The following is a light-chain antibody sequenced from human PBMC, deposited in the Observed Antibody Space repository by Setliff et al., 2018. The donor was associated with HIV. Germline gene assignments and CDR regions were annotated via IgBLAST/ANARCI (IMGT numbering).Light chain of an antibody. Sequence: LTQPPSASGSPGQSVTISCTGTSSDVGDYNYVSWFQQHPGKAPKLIIYEVTKRPSGVPDRFSGSKSGNTASLTISGLQAEDEADYYCSSGTSSSTPYVFGTGTKV. J-gene: IGLJ1*01. CDR1: SSDVGDYNY. CDR3: SSGTSSSTPYV. CDR2: EVT. V-gene: IGLV2-8*01.